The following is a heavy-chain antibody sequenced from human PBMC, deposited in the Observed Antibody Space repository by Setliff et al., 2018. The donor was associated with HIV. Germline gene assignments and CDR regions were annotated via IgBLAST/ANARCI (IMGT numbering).Heavy chain of an antibody. Sequence: PSETLSLTCTVSGGSSSSSSFYWGWIRQPPGKGLEWIGNIYRSGSTYYNPSLRSRVTISVDTSKNQFYLNLNSVTDADMALYYCARHKDSDYVWGSYRPDGFDIWGQGTTVTVSS. D-gene: IGHD3-16*02. J-gene: IGHJ3*02. CDR3: ARHKDSDYVWGSYRPDGFDI. CDR2: IYRSGST. V-gene: IGHV4-39*01. CDR1: GGSSSSSSFY.